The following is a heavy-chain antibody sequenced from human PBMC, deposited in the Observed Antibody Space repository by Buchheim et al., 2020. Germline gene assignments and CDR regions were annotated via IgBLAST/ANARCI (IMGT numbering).Heavy chain of an antibody. CDR3: AKELGGPAD. V-gene: IGHV3-7*01. CDR1: GFTFTTYW. J-gene: IGHJ4*02. CDR2: IKEDGSDA. D-gene: IGHD3-16*01. Sequence: EVQLMESGGGLVQPGGSLRLSCAASGFTFTTYWMTWVRQAPGKGLEWVANIKEDGSDANYVDSVKGRFTISRDNAKNSVYLQMNGLRVDDTAVYYWAKELGGPADWGQGT.